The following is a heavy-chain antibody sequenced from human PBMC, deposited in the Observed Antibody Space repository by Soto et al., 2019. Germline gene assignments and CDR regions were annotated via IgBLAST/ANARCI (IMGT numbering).Heavy chain of an antibody. CDR2: ISDGSSTK. V-gene: IGHV3-48*03. CDR1: GFTFSSYE. D-gene: IGHD3-9*01. CDR3: ASLSDILTGYYVF. Sequence: GGSLRLSCAASGFTFSSYEMNWVRQAPGKGLEWVSYISDGSSTKYYADSVKGRFTISRDNAKNSLYLQMNSLRAEDTAVYYCASLSDILTGYYVFGGQGTLVTVSS. J-gene: IGHJ4*01.